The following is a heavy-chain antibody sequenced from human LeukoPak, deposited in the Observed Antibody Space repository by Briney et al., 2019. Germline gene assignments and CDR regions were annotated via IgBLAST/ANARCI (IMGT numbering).Heavy chain of an antibody. D-gene: IGHD3-16*01. CDR1: GFTLRRDA. CDR3: AKSSTYTTGWCSGLEH. Sequence: GGSLRLSCAVFGFTLRRDAIIWVRQAPGKGLEWVSSIRGPGTVTHYADSVKGRFSISRDDSKNTVYLQMNNLRAEDTAIYYCAKSSTYTTGWCSGLEHGGEGTLVTVSS. V-gene: IGHV3-23*01. CDR2: IRGPGTVT. J-gene: IGHJ4*02.